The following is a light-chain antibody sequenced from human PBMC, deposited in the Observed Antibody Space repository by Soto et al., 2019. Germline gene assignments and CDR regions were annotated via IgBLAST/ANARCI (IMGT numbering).Light chain of an antibody. J-gene: IGKJ3*01. CDR2: GAS. V-gene: IGKV1-27*01. CDR3: QKYNSAPFT. CDR1: EGINKS. Sequence: DIPMTQSPSSLSASVGDRVSITCRASEGINKSLAWYQQKPGQVPKALIYGASTLQSGVPSRFGGSGSGTDFTLTIDSLQPEDVATYYCQKYNSAPFTFGPGTKVNVK.